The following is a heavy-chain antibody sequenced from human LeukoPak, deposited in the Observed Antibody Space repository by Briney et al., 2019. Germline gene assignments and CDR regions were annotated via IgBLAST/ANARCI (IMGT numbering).Heavy chain of an antibody. CDR2: ISAYNGNT. J-gene: IGHJ6*02. Sequence: GASVKVSCKASGYTFTSYGISWVRQAPGQGLEWMGWISAYNGNTNYAQKLQGRVTMTTDTSTSTAYMELRSLRSDDTAVYYCARDLSSGSQRGSYYGMDVWGQGTTVTVSS. CDR3: ARDLSSGSQRGSYYGMDV. CDR1: GYTFTSYG. D-gene: IGHD1-26*01. V-gene: IGHV1-18*01.